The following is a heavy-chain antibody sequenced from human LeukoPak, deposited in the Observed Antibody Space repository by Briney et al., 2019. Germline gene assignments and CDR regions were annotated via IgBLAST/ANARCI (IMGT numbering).Heavy chain of an antibody. Sequence: SVKVSCKASGYTFTSCGISWVRQAPGQGLEWMGGIIPIFGTANYAQKFQGRVTITADESTSTAYMELSSLRSEDTAVYYCARADYDFWSGVKTLPDRYYMDVWGKGTTVTVSS. D-gene: IGHD3-3*01. CDR2: IIPIFGTA. J-gene: IGHJ6*03. V-gene: IGHV1-69*13. CDR1: GYTFTSCG. CDR3: ARADYDFWSGVKTLPDRYYMDV.